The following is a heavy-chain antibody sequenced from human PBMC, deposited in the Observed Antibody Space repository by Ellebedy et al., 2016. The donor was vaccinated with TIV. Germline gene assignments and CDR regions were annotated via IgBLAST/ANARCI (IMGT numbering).Heavy chain of an antibody. J-gene: IGHJ6*03. V-gene: IGHV3-74*01. CDR3: ARGDGGYPYQYYYYMDV. CDR1: GLTFSTYW. Sequence: GESLKISXAASGLTFSTYWIHWVRQAPGKGLVWVSRINSDGSSTSYADSVKGRFTISRDNAKNTLYLQMNSLRAEDTAVYYCARGDGGYPYQYYYYMDVWGKGTTVTVSS. CDR2: INSDGSST. D-gene: IGHD4-23*01.